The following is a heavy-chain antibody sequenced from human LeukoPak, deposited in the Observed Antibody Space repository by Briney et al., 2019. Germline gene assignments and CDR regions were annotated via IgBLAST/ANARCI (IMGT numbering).Heavy chain of an antibody. CDR2: IYYSGST. J-gene: IGHJ4*02. D-gene: IGHD5-18*01. CDR1: GGSISSSSYY. Sequence: SSETLSLTCTVSGGSISSSSYYWGWIRQPPGKGLEWIGSIYYSGSTYYNPSLKSRVTISVDTSKNQFSLKLSSVTAADTAVYYCARDKDTSGYSYGLFDYWGQGTVVTVSS. CDR3: ARDKDTSGYSYGLFDY. V-gene: IGHV4-39*07.